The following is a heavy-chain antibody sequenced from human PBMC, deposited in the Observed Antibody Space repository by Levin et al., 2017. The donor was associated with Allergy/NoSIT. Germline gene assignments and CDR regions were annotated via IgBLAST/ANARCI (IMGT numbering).Heavy chain of an antibody. J-gene: IGHJ4*02. V-gene: IGHV3-13*01. CDR2: IGFGGDT. CDR1: GFTFSNYD. CDR3: ASSLQRGGGWYGELGH. Sequence: GESLKISCSASGFTFSNYDMHWVRQATGKGLEWVSGIGFGGDTHYLGSVQGRFIISRENAQNYLDLQMNGLTDRDTAVYDGASSLQRGGGWYGELGHWGQGTLVTVSS. D-gene: IGHD6-19*01.